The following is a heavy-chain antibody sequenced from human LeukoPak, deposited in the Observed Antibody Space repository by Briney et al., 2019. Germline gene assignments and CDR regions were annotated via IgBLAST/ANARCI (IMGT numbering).Heavy chain of an antibody. CDR2: IKSKTDGGTT. CDR3: TTAYDSSGYYSEGFDY. CDR1: GFTFSNAW. V-gene: IGHV3-15*01. J-gene: IGHJ4*02. D-gene: IGHD3-22*01. Sequence: PGGSLRLSCAASGFTFSNAWMSWVRQAPGKGLEWVGRIKSKTDGGTTDYAAPVKGRFTISRDDSKNTLYLQMNSLKTEDTAVYYCTTAYDSSGYYSEGFDYWGQGTLVTVSS.